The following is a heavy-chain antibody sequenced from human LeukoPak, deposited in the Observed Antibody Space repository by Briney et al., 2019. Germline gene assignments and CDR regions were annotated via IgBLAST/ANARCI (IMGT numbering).Heavy chain of an antibody. CDR2: ITGSNANA. CDR1: GYTFTSYG. CDR3: ARVYYYDSSGHNWFDP. J-gene: IGHJ5*02. Sequence: ASVKVSCKASGYTFTSYGISWVRQAPGQGLEWMGWITGSNANANYAQNLQGRVTMTTDTSTSTAYMDLRSLRSDDTDVYYCARVYYYDSSGHNWFDPWGQGTLVTVSS. V-gene: IGHV1-18*01. D-gene: IGHD3-22*01.